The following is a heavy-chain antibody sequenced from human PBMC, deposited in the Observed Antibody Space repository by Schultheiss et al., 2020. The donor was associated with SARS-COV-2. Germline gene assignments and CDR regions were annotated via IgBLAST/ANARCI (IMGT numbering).Heavy chain of an antibody. Sequence: SETLSLTCTVSAGSISSSSYYWSWIRQPAGKGLEWIGRIYTSGSTNYNPSLKSRVTMSVDTSKNQFSLKLSSVTAADTAVYYCARSGYRFGSFDYWGQGTLVTVSS. J-gene: IGHJ4*02. CDR1: AGSISSSSYY. CDR2: IYTSGST. V-gene: IGHV4-61*02. D-gene: IGHD5-12*01. CDR3: ARSGYRFGSFDY.